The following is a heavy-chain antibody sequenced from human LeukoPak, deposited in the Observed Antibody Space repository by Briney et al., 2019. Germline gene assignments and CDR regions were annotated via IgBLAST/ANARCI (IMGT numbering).Heavy chain of an antibody. V-gene: IGHV3-53*01. CDR1: GFTFRSYG. Sequence: PGGSLRLSCAASGFTFRSYGMTWVRQAPGKGLEWVSFIYSGGSTYYADSVRGRFIISRDNSKNTLYLQMNSLRAEDTAVYYCARRAGSYSHSYDYWGQGTLVTVSS. CDR3: ARRAGSYSHSYDY. CDR2: IYSGGST. D-gene: IGHD2-15*01. J-gene: IGHJ4*02.